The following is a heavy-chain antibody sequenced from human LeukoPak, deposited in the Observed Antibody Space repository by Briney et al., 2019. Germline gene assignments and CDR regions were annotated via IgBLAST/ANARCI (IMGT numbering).Heavy chain of an antibody. CDR1: GGTFSSYA. CDR2: INPSGGST. D-gene: IGHD6-13*01. V-gene: IGHV1-46*01. CDR3: ARGSGIAAAHLDY. Sequence: ASVKVSCKASGGTFSSYAISWVRQAPGQGLEWMGIINPSGGSTSYAQKFQGRVTMTRDTSTSTVYMELSSLRSEDTAVYYCARGSGIAAAHLDYWGQGTLVTVSS. J-gene: IGHJ4*02.